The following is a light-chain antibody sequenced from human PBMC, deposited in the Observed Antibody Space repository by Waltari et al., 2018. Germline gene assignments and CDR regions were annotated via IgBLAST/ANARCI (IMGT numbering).Light chain of an antibody. CDR3: QQRSNWPLT. CDR1: QSVNSN. Sequence: EIVMTQSPATLSVSPGERATLSCRASQSVNSNLAWYQQKPGQAPRLLIHGASTRATGFPARFSGSGSGTEFTLTISSLEPEDFAVYFCQQRSNWPLTFGGGTKVEIK. CDR2: GAS. J-gene: IGKJ4*01. V-gene: IGKV3-15*01.